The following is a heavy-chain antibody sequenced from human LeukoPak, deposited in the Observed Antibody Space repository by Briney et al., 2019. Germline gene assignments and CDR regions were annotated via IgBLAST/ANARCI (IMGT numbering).Heavy chain of an antibody. J-gene: IGHJ2*01. V-gene: IGHV1-69*02. CDR3: ARVGLKSWYFDL. CDR2: IIPILGIA. D-gene: IGHD1-26*01. CDR1: VGTFSSYT. Sequence: SVKVSCNASVGTFSSYTISWVRQAPGQGLEWMGRIIPILGIANYAQKFQGRVTITADKSTSTACMELSSLRSEDTAVYYCARVGLKSWYFDLWGRGTLVTVSS.